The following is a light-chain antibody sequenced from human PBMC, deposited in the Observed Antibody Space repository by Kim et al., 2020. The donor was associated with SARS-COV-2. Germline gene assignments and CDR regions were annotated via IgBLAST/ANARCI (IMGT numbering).Light chain of an antibody. CDR3: QQYGSSPPT. CDR2: GAS. V-gene: IGKV3-20*01. Sequence: EIVLTQSPGTLSLSPGERANLSCRASQSVSSSYLAWYQQKPGQAPRLLIYGASSRATGIPDRFSGSGSGTEFTLTISRLEPEDFAVYSCQQYGSSPPTFGQGTKLEI. CDR1: QSVSSSY. J-gene: IGKJ2*01.